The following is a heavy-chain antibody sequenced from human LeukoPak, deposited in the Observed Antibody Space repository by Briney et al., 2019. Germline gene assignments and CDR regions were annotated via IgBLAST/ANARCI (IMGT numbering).Heavy chain of an antibody. V-gene: IGHV4-59*01. Sequence: SETLSLTCTVSGGSLNNYYWSWIRQPPGKGLEWIGYFYYSGSTNYNPPHKSRITISVDTYKNQFPLKLSSVTAADAAVYYCARPCGTTLIFDYWGQGTLVTISS. CDR2: FYYSGST. D-gene: IGHD4-17*01. CDR3: ARPCGTTLIFDY. CDR1: GGSLNNYY. J-gene: IGHJ4*02.